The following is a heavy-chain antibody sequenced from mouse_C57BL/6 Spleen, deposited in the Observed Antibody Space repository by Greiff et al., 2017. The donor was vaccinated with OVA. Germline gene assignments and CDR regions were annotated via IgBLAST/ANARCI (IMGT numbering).Heavy chain of an antibody. Sequence: QVQLQQSGAELVKPGASVKISCKASGYAFSSYWMNWVKQRPGKGLEWIGQIYPGDGDTNYNGKFKGKATLTADKSSSTAYMQLSSLTSEDSAVYFCARWGYYGSSSYWYFDVWGTGTTVTVSS. J-gene: IGHJ1*03. V-gene: IGHV1-80*01. CDR3: ARWGYYGSSSYWYFDV. CDR1: GYAFSSYW. D-gene: IGHD1-1*01. CDR2: IYPGDGDT.